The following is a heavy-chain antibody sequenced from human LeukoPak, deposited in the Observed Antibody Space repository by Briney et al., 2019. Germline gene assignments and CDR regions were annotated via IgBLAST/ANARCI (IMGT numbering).Heavy chain of an antibody. CDR2: IDPGDSDT. D-gene: IGHD4-17*01. V-gene: IGHV5-51*01. CDR3: ARRAPLSGESLDY. J-gene: IGHJ4*02. Sequence: GESLKISCNGSGYSFTSYWIGWLRQMPGKGLEWMGIIDPGDSDTRYSPSFQGQVTISADKSISTPYLQWSSLKASDTAMYYCARRAPLSGESLDYWGQGTLVTVSS. CDR1: GYSFTSYW.